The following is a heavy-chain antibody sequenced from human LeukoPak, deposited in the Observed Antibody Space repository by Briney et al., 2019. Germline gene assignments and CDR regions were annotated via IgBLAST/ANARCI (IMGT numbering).Heavy chain of an antibody. V-gene: IGHV4-34*01. J-gene: IGHJ4*02. CDR3: ARRVRSNCLDY. CDR1: GESVSGYY. CDR2: INHSGST. D-gene: IGHD6-13*01. Sequence: SETLSLTCAVYGESVSGYYWNWISQPPGKGLEWIGEINHSGSTNYNPSLKSRVTISVDTSKNQFSLKLRSVTAADTAVYYCARRVRSNCLDYWGQGTLVTVSS.